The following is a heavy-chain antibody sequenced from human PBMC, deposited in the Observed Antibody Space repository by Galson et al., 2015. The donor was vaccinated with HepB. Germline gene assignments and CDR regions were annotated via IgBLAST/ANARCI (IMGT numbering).Heavy chain of an antibody. Sequence: SLRLSCAASGFTFSSYAMSWVRQAPGKGLEWVSAISGSGGSTYYADSVKGRFTTSRDNSKNTLYLQMNSLRAEDTAVYYCAKVETGSWPTYYYYYGMDVWGQGTTVTVSS. CDR1: GFTFSSYA. V-gene: IGHV3-23*01. D-gene: IGHD6-13*01. CDR2: ISGSGGST. CDR3: AKVETGSWPTYYYYYGMDV. J-gene: IGHJ6*02.